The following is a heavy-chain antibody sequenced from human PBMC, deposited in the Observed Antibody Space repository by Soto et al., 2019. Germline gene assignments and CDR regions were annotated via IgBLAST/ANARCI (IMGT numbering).Heavy chain of an antibody. CDR2: IYYSGST. Sequence: KSSETLSLTCTVSGGSISSSSYYWGWIRQPPGKGLEWIGSIYYSGSTYYNPSLKSRVTISVDTSKNQFSLKLSSVTAADTAVYYCASSTFRVEWWTPYYYYGMDVWGQGTTVTVSS. D-gene: IGHD3-3*01. CDR1: GGSISSSSYY. J-gene: IGHJ6*02. V-gene: IGHV4-39*01. CDR3: ASSTFRVEWWTPYYYYGMDV.